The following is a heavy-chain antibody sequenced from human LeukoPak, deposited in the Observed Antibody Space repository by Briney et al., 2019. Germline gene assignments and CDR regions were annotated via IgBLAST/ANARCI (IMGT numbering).Heavy chain of an antibody. Sequence: ASVKVSCKASGGTFSSYAISWVRQAPGQGLEWMGGIIPIFGTANYAQKFQGRVTITADKSTSTAYMELRSLRSGDTAVYYCARSNAGSLRVNWFDSWGQGTLVTVSS. CDR3: ARSNAGSLRVNWFDS. J-gene: IGHJ5*01. V-gene: IGHV1-69*06. CDR1: GGTFSSYA. D-gene: IGHD3-10*01. CDR2: IIPIFGTA.